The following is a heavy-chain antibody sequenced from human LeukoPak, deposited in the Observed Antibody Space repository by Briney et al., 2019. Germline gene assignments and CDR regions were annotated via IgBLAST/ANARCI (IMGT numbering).Heavy chain of an antibody. CDR3: ARHERDASLDHALDI. J-gene: IGHJ3*02. V-gene: IGHV4-39*01. CDR1: GGSISSSSYY. D-gene: IGHD5-24*01. CDR2: IYYSGST. Sequence: SETLSLTCTVSGGSISSSSYYWGWIRQPPGKGLEWIGSIYYSGSTYYNPALKSRITISVDTSKNQFSLKLSSVTAADTAVYYCARHERDASLDHALDIWGQGTVVTVSS.